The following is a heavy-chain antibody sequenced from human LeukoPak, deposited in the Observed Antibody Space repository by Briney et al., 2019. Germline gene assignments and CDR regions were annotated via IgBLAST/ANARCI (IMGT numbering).Heavy chain of an antibody. CDR2: MYHDGRT. J-gene: IGHJ4*02. CDR1: GYY. CDR3: AARFTVTANYFDH. D-gene: IGHD4-17*01. V-gene: IGHV4-38-2*01. Sequence: SETLSLTCAVSGYYWCWIRQPPGTGLEWIGSMYHDGRTYYNPSLKSRVTISVDTSKKQFSLRLSSVTAADTAVYYCAARFTVTANYFDHWDQGTLVTVSS.